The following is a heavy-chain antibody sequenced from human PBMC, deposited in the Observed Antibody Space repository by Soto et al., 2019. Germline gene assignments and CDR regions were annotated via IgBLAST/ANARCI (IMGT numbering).Heavy chain of an antibody. CDR1: GYTFDSYG. Sequence: ASVKVSCKASGYTFDSYGIRWVRQAPGQGLEWMGWISAYNGNTNYAQKLQGRVTMTTDTSTRTGYMELRSLRSDDTAVFYCAREGFRRVMSYYGMDVWGQGTTVTVSS. J-gene: IGHJ6*02. D-gene: IGHD3-16*01. CDR2: ISAYNGNT. CDR3: AREGFRRVMSYYGMDV. V-gene: IGHV1-18*01.